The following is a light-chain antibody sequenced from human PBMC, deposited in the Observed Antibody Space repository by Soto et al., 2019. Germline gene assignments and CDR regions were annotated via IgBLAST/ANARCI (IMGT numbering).Light chain of an antibody. Sequence: DIQMTQSPSTLSASVGARVTITCRASQSINYWLAWYQQRPGKAPKLLIYDASTLHSGAPSRFSGSGCGTDFTLTITDLQPDDFATYYCQHYSGDSPWTLGLGTRVEI. CDR1: QSINYW. J-gene: IGKJ1*01. V-gene: IGKV1-5*01. CDR2: DAS. CDR3: QHYSGDSPWT.